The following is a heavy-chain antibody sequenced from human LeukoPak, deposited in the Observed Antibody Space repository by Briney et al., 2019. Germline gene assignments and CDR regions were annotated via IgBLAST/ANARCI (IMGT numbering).Heavy chain of an antibody. V-gene: IGHV3-74*01. Sequence: GGSLRLSCAASGFTFSSYAMSWVRQAPGKGLVWVSRINSDGSSTSYADSVKGRFTISRDNAKNTLYLQMNSLRAGDTAVYYCARDPYYYDSSNNLDYWGQGTLVTVSS. J-gene: IGHJ4*02. CDR2: INSDGSST. CDR1: GFTFSSYA. CDR3: ARDPYYYDSSNNLDY. D-gene: IGHD3-22*01.